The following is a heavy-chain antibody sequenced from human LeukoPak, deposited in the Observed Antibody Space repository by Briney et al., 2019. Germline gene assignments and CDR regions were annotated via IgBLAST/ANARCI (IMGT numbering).Heavy chain of an antibody. V-gene: IGHV4-39*01. CDR3: ARHVALATEQCDY. J-gene: IGHJ4*02. CDR2: IYYSGST. CDR1: GGSISSSSYY. D-gene: IGHD6-19*01. Sequence: SETLSLTCTVPGGSISSSSYYWGWIRQPPGKGLEWIGSIYYSGSTYYNPSLKSRVTISVDTSKNQFSRKLSSVNAADTAVYYCARHVALATEQCDYWGQGTLVT.